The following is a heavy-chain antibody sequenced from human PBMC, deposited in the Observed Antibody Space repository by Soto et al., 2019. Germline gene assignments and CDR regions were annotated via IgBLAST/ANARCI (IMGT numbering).Heavy chain of an antibody. Sequence: GGSLRLSCAASGFTFSSYAMSWVRQAPGKGLEWVSAISGSGGSTYYADSVKGRFTISRDNSKNTLYLQMNSLRAEDTAVYYCAKDDDRITMIVVVTSAEYFQHWGQGTLVTVSS. D-gene: IGHD3-22*01. CDR3: AKDDDRITMIVVVTSAEYFQH. CDR2: ISGSGGST. CDR1: GFTFSSYA. J-gene: IGHJ1*01. V-gene: IGHV3-23*01.